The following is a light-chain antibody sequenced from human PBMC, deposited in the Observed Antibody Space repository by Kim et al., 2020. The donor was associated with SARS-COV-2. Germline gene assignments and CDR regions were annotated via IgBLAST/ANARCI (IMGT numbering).Light chain of an antibody. J-gene: IGLJ3*02. V-gene: IGLV4-69*01. CDR2: LKSDGSH. CDR3: QSWGTGIRV. Sequence: SVQLTCTLSSGHSSYTIAWHQQQPEKAPRFLMKLKSDGSHIKGDGIPDRFSGSSSGAERYLTISSLQSEDEADYYCQSWGTGIRVFGGGTQLTVL. CDR1: SGHSSYT.